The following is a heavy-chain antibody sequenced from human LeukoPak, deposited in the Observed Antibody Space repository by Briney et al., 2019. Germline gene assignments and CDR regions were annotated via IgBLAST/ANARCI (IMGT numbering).Heavy chain of an antibody. D-gene: IGHD3-22*01. CDR3: ARDKGDYYDSSGYYYFDY. CDR1: GGSFSGYY. V-gene: IGHV4-34*01. CDR2: MNHSGSS. Sequence: PSETLSLTCVVYGGSFSGYYWSWIRQPPGKGLEWIAEMNHSGSSNYNPSLKSRVTISVDTSKNQFSLKLSSVTAADTAVYYCARDKGDYYDSSGYYYFDYWGQGTLVTVSS. J-gene: IGHJ4*02.